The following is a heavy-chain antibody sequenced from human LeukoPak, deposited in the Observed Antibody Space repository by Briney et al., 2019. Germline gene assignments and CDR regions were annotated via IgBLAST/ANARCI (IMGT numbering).Heavy chain of an antibody. CDR2: IKEDGSRK. J-gene: IGHJ6*03. CDR1: GFTFNNYW. D-gene: IGHD2-2*01. CDR3: AREYCSSTSCYYYYMDV. V-gene: IGHV3-7*01. Sequence: GGSLRLSCAASGFTFNNYWMSWVRQAPGKGLEWLANIKEDGSRKYYVDSVKGRFTISRDNARKSLFLQMNSLRAEDTAVYYCAREYCSSTSCYYYYMDVWGKGTTVTVSS.